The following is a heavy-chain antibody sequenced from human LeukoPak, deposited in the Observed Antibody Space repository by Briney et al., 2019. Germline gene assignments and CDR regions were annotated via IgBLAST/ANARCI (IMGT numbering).Heavy chain of an antibody. V-gene: IGHV3-9*01. Sequence: GWSLRLSCAASGFTFDDYAMQWGRLSPGKGLEWVSRIDWNSRSTVYADSVRGRFTISRDNAKNSLYLQMNSLRPEDTALYYCARDRRPLTGYNAQDYWGQGTLVTVSS. CDR1: GFTFDDYA. D-gene: IGHD3-9*01. J-gene: IGHJ4*02. CDR2: IDWNSRST. CDR3: ARDRRPLTGYNAQDY.